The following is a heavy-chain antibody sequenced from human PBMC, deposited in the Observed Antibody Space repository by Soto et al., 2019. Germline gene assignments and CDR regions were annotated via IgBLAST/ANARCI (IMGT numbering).Heavy chain of an antibody. V-gene: IGHV4-34*01. D-gene: IGHD3-9*01. CDR2: INHSGST. J-gene: IGHJ4*02. CDR1: GGSFSGYY. CDR3: ARGLPDYDILTGYDY. Sequence: SETLSLTCAVYGGSFSGYYWSWIRQPPGKGLEWIGEINHSGSTNYNPSLKSRVTISVDTSKNQFSLKLSSVTAADTAVYYCARGLPDYDILTGYDYWGQGTLVTVSS.